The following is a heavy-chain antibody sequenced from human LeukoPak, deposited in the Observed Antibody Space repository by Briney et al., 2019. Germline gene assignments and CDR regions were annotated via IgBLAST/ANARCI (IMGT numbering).Heavy chain of an antibody. V-gene: IGHV4-34*01. D-gene: IGHD3-22*01. J-gene: IGHJ4*02. CDR1: GGSFSGYY. Sequence: LETLSLTCAVYGGSFSGYYWSWIRQPPGKGLEWIGEINHSGSTNYNPSLKSRVAISVDTSKNQFSLKLSSVTAADTAVYYCARIASSGYDDIDYWGQGTLVTVSS. CDR2: INHSGST. CDR3: ARIASSGYDDIDY.